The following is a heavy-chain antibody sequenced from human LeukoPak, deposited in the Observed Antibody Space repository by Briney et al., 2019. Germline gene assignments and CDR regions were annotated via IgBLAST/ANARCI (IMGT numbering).Heavy chain of an antibody. D-gene: IGHD6-13*01. CDR1: GFTVSSNY. CDR2: IYSGGST. CDR3: AKDPYSSSSYDAFDI. Sequence: GGSLRLSCAASGFTVSSNYMSWVRQAPGKGLEWVSVIYSGGSTYYADSVKGRFTISRDNSKNTLYLQMNSLRAEDTAVYYCAKDPYSSSSYDAFDIWGQGTMVTVSS. V-gene: IGHV3-53*01. J-gene: IGHJ3*02.